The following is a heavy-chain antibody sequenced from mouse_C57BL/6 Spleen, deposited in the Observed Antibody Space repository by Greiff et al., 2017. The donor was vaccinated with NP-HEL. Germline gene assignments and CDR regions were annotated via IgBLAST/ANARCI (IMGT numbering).Heavy chain of an antibody. CDR2: INPNNGGT. J-gene: IGHJ3*01. D-gene: IGHD2-4*01. CDR1: GYTFTDYN. CDR3: AGDYDWFAY. Sequence: VQLKQSGPELVKPGASVKMSCKASGYTFTDYNMHWVKQSHGKSLEWIGYINPNNGGTSYNQKFKGKATLTVNKSSSTAYMELRSLTSEDSAVYYCAGDYDWFAYWGQGTLVTVS. V-gene: IGHV1-22*01.